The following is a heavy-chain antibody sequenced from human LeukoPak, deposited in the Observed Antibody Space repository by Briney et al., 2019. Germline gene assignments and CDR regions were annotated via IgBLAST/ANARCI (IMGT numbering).Heavy chain of an antibody. CDR1: GFTVSSNYMDY. D-gene: IGHD4-11*01. CDR2: IYSGGTT. CDR3: AKQRDSTTIFDY. J-gene: IGHJ4*02. V-gene: IGHV3-53*01. Sequence: GGSLRLSCAAAGFTVSSNYMDYMSWVRQAPGKGLEWVSAIYSGGTTYYADSVKGRFTISRDNSKNTLFLQMSSLRAEDTAVYYCAKQRDSTTIFDYWGQGILVTVSS.